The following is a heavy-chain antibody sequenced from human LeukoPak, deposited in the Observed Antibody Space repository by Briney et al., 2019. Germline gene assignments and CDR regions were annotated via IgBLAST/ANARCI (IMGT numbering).Heavy chain of an antibody. CDR1: GFTFSSYA. V-gene: IGHV3-30-3*01. CDR3: ARDSWAVYYYFWSGMDV. D-gene: IGHD3-3*01. Sequence: GGSLRLSCAASGFTFSSYAVHWVRQAPGKGLEWVAVISYDGSNKYYADSVKGRFTISRDNSKNTLYLQMNSLRAEDTAVYYCARDSWAVYYYFWSGMDVWGKGTTVTVSS. CDR2: ISYDGSNK. J-gene: IGHJ6*04.